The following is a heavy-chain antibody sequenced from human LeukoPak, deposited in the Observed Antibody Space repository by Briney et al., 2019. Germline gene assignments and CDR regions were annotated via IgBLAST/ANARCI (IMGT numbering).Heavy chain of an antibody. V-gene: IGHV3-21*01. D-gene: IGHD3-3*01. CDR3: ARDYYDFWSGYPDAFDI. Sequence: GGSLRLSCAASGFTISSYSMNWVRQAPGKGLEWVSSISSSSSYIYYADSVKGRFTISRDNAKNSLCLQMNSLRAEDTAVYYCARDYYDFWSGYPDAFDIWGQGTMVTVSS. CDR2: ISSSSSYI. J-gene: IGHJ3*02. CDR1: GFTISSYS.